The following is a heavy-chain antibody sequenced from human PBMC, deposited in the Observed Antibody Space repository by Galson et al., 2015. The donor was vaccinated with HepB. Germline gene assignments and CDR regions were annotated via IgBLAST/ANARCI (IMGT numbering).Heavy chain of an antibody. Sequence: SVKVSCKASGGTFSSYAISWVRQAPGQGLEWMGGIIPIFGTANYAQKFQGRVTITADKSTSTAYMELSSLRSEDTAVYYCARAAAVTLGPRYMDVWGKGTTVTVSS. CDR2: IIPIFGTA. CDR1: GGTFSSYA. J-gene: IGHJ6*03. V-gene: IGHV1-69*06. D-gene: IGHD4-17*01. CDR3: ARAAAVTLGPRYMDV.